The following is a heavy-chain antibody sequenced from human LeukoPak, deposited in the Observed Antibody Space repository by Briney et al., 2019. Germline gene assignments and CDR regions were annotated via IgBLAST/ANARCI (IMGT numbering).Heavy chain of an antibody. CDR2: IYYSGST. D-gene: IGHD3-22*01. J-gene: IGHJ3*02. CDR1: GGSISSYY. CDR3: ARERERYYYDSSGVDAFDI. Sequence: KPSETLSLTCTVSGGSISSYYWSWIRQPPGKGLEWIGYIYYSGSTNYNLSLKSRVTISVDTSKNQFSLKLSSVTAADTAVYYCARERERYYYDSSGVDAFDIWGQGTMVTVSS. V-gene: IGHV4-59*01.